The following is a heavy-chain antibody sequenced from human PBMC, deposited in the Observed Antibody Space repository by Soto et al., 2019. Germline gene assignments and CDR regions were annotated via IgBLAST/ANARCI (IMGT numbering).Heavy chain of an antibody. V-gene: IGHV3-30*18. CDR2: ISYDGSNK. CDR3: AKAAAAGLRHPEGIDY. CDR1: GFTFSSYG. Sequence: PGGSLRLSCAASGFTFSSYGMHWVRQAPGKGLEWVAVISYDGSNKYYADSVKGRFTISRDNSKNTLYLQMNSLRAEDTAVYYCAKAAAAGLRHPEGIDYWGQGTLVTVSA. D-gene: IGHD6-13*01. J-gene: IGHJ4*02.